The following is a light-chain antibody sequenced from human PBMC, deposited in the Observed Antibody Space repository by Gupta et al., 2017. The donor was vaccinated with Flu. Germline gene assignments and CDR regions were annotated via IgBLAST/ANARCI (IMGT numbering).Light chain of an antibody. CDR2: SIT. J-gene: IGLJ2*01. CDR1: TSDVGNYDY. Sequence: SVTIFCTGSTSDVGNYDYVSWYQQHPGKAPKLMIDSITERPSGVPERFSGSKSGKTASLTISGLQAEDEASYYCCSYAGTFTFVFGGGTKLTVL. V-gene: IGLV2-11*01. CDR3: CSYAGTFTFV.